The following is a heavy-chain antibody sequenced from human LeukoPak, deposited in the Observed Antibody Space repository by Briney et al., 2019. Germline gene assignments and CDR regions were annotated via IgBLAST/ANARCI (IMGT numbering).Heavy chain of an antibody. Sequence: GGCLRLSCAASGLTFDDYAMHWVRQARGKGLEWVSGISWNSGSIGYADSVKGRFTISRDNAKNSLYLQMNSLRAEDTALYYCAKATSMATGAFDIWGQGTMVTVSS. D-gene: IGHD2/OR15-2a*01. CDR2: ISWNSGSI. V-gene: IGHV3-9*01. CDR1: GLTFDDYA. J-gene: IGHJ3*02. CDR3: AKATSMATGAFDI.